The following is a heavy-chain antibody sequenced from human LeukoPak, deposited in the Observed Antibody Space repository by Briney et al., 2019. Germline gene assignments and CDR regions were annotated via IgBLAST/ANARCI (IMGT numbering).Heavy chain of an antibody. V-gene: IGHV3-11*01. CDR2: ISRDSDAQ. CDR1: GLTFSDYY. CDR3: ARGHWELQY. J-gene: IGHJ4*02. Sequence: PGGSLRLSCAASGLTFSDYYMSWVRQAPGKGLEWISYISRDSDAQYYADSVKGRFTISRDNAKSSLYLQMNNLRAEDTAVYYCARGHWELQYWGQGVLVTVSS. D-gene: IGHD7-27*01.